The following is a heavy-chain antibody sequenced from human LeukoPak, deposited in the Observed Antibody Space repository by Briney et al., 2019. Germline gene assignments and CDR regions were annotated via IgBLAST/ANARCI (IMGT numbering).Heavy chain of an antibody. J-gene: IGHJ4*02. CDR2: INWNGDSR. CDR1: GFNFDNYA. Sequence: GGSLRLSCAASGFNFDNYAMHWVRQAPGKGLEWVSGINWNGDSRGHANSVKGRFTISRDNAKNSLYLQMDSLRPEDTALYYCAKDSKTYYYDSSSSAVEGYFDYWGQGTLVTVSS. D-gene: IGHD3-22*01. V-gene: IGHV3-9*01. CDR3: AKDSKTYYYDSSSSAVEGYFDY.